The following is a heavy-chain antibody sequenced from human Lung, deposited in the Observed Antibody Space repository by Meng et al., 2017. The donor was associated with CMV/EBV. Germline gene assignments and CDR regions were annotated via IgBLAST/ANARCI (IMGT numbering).Heavy chain of an antibody. Sequence: SXAAFGFTFSDYYMNWVRQAPGKGLEWVATIKQDGSEKNYVDSVKGRFTISRDNAKNSLYLQMKSLSAEDTAVYYCAKGGIVWSGWFDPWGQGTQVTVSS. CDR2: IKQDGSEK. CDR1: GFTFSDYY. D-gene: IGHD3-16*01. CDR3: AKGGIVWSGWFDP. J-gene: IGHJ5*02. V-gene: IGHV3-7*01.